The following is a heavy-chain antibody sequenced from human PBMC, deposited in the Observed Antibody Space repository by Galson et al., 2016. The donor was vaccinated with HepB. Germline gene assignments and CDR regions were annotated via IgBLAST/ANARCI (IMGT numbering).Heavy chain of an antibody. Sequence: TLSLTCTVSGGSIRSGGYYWNWIRQHPGKGLEWIGYISYSGTTYYNPSLKSRLGISVDTSKNQLSLNLSSVTAADTAGYYCARGEELWLGRGYYYYMDVWGKGTTVTVSS. D-gene: IGHD5-18*01. CDR3: ARGEELWLGRGYYYYMDV. CDR1: GGSIRSGGYY. V-gene: IGHV4-31*03. CDR2: ISYSGTT. J-gene: IGHJ6*03.